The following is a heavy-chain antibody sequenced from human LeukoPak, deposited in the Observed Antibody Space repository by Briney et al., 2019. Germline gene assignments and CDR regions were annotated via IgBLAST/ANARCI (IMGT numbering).Heavy chain of an antibody. CDR1: GGSISSYY. V-gene: IGHV4-4*07. Sequence: SETLSLTCTVSGGSISSYYWSWIRQPAGKGLEWIGRIYTSGSINYNPSLKSRVTMSVDTSKNQFSLKLSSVTAADTAVYYCARVSGIAPFNWFDPWGQGTLVTVSS. CDR3: ARVSGIAPFNWFDP. J-gene: IGHJ5*02. D-gene: IGHD6-13*01. CDR2: IYTSGSI.